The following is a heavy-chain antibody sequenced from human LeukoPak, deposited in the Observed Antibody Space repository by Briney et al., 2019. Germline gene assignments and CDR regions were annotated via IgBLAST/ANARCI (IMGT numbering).Heavy chain of an antibody. V-gene: IGHV3-74*01. Sequence: GGSLRLSCAAFGFTFSSYWMHWVRQAPGKGLVWVSRINSDGSSTSYADSVKGRFTISRDNSKNTLYLQMSSLRAEDTAVYYCVGSSWYSDLYYFDYWGQGTLVTVSS. CDR1: GFTFSSYW. CDR3: VGSSWYSDLYYFDY. CDR2: INSDGSST. D-gene: IGHD6-13*01. J-gene: IGHJ4*02.